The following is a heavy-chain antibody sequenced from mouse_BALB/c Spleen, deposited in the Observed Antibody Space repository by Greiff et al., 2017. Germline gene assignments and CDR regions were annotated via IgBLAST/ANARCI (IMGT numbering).Heavy chain of an antibody. J-gene: IGHJ3*01. V-gene: IGHV5-12-1*01. D-gene: IGHD2-1*01. Sequence: EVQGVESGGGLVQPGGSLKLSCAASGFTFSSYDMSWVRQTPEKRLEWVAYISSGGGSTYYPDTVKGRFTISRDNAKNTLYLQMSSLKSEDTAMYYCARQRGYGNYEFAYWGQGTLVTVSA. CDR1: GFTFSSYD. CDR3: ARQRGYGNYEFAY. CDR2: ISSGGGST.